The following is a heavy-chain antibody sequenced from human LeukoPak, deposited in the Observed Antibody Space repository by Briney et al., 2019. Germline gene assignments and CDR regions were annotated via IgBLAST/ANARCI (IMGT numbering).Heavy chain of an antibody. Sequence: ASVKVSCKASGYTFTSYDINWVRQAPGQGLEWMGWITPYNGNTNYAQKLQGRVTVTTDTSTRTAYMELRSLRSDDTAMYYCARRGVYYYDSSGRANYYFDYWGQGTLVTVSS. CDR3: ARRGVYYYDSSGRANYYFDY. D-gene: IGHD3-22*01. V-gene: IGHV1-18*01. CDR2: ITPYNGNT. J-gene: IGHJ4*02. CDR1: GYTFTSYD.